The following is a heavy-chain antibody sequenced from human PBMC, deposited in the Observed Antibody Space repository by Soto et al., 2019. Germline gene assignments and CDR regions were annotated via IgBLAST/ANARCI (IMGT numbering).Heavy chain of an antibody. CDR3: AKGGCSRNSCSCDW. V-gene: IGHV3-23*01. CDR1: GFTFNQYA. Sequence: EVQVLQSGGGLAQPGGSLRLSCAASGFTFNQYAMNWVRQAAGKGLEWVSSISGAGGVTEYADSVKGRFSISRDNLKNTVFLEMKNLRADDTAMYYCAKGGCSRNSCSCDWWGQGTLVSVSS. J-gene: IGHJ4*02. D-gene: IGHD2-2*01. CDR2: ISGAGGVT.